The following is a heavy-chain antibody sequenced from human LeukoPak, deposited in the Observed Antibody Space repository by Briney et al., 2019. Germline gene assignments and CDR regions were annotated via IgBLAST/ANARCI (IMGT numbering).Heavy chain of an antibody. D-gene: IGHD4-17*01. CDR1: GFTFNNYW. CDR3: ARIRPYGDYHLDY. J-gene: IGHJ4*02. V-gene: IGHV3-7*01. Sequence: PGGSLRLSCVVSGFTFNNYWMSWVRQTPGKGLEWVANIKEDGSEKYYVDSVKGRFTISRDNAKNSLYLQMNSLRAEDTAIYYCARIRPYGDYHLDYWGQGTLVTVFS. CDR2: IKEDGSEK.